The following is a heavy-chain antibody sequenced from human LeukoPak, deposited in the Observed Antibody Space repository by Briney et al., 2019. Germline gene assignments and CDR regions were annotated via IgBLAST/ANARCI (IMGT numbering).Heavy chain of an antibody. V-gene: IGHV3-53*01. J-gene: IGHJ4*02. CDR2: IYSSGGT. D-gene: IGHD3-10*01. Sequence: GGSLRLSCAASGFTVSSYYISWVRQAPEKGLQWVSVIYSSGGTYYADSVKGRFTISRDNSKNTLYLQMNSLRAEDTAVYYCARGVPFHYWGQGTLVTVSS. CDR1: GFTVSSYY. CDR3: ARGVPFHY.